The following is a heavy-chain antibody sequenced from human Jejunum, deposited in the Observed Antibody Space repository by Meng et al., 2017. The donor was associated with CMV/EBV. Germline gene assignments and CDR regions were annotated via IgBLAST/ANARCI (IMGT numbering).Heavy chain of an antibody. Sequence: GFSFSSYAIAWGRQAPGKGLEWVAFTRYDGVNKYHADSVKGRFTISKDFSENTLYLQMSSLTVDDTAIYYCAKDRGSGGNGYGLDVWGQGTTVTVSS. V-gene: IGHV3-30*02. D-gene: IGHD2-15*01. CDR3: AKDRGSGGNGYGLDV. J-gene: IGHJ6*02. CDR2: TRYDGVNK. CDR1: GFSFSSYA.